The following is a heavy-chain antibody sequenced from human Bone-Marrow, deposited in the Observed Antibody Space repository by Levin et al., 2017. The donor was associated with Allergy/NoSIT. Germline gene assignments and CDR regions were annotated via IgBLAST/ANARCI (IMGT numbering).Heavy chain of an antibody. J-gene: IGHJ6*02. CDR2: ISSRSSTI. V-gene: IGHV3-48*01. CDR3: ARGHSLFPYGMDV. CDR1: GFTFSPYS. Sequence: PGGSLRLSCAASGFTFSPYSMNWVRQAPGKGLEWISYISSRSSTIYYSDSVKGRFTIARDDADNSVYLQMNSLRADDSGLYFCARGHSLFPYGMDVWGQGTTVTVSS.